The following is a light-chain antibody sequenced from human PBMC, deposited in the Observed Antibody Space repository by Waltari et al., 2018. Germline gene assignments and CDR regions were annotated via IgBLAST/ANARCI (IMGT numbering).Light chain of an antibody. Sequence: QSALTQPASVSGSPGQSVTTLCAGTSNGVAGSNSVSWYQEHPGQAPRVIIYDVSDRPSGVSDRFSGSKSGNTASLTISGLQAEDEADYYCSSQSSNDVVLFGGGTKLTVL. CDR3: SSQSSNDVVL. V-gene: IGLV2-14*01. CDR2: DVS. J-gene: IGLJ2*01. CDR1: SNGVAGSNS.